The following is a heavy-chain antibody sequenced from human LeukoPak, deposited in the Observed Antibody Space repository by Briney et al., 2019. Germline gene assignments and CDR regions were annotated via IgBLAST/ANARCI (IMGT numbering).Heavy chain of an antibody. V-gene: IGHV4-38-2*01. Sequence: SETLSLTCAVSGYSISSGYYWGWIRQPPGKGLEWIGSIYHSGSTYYNPSLKSRVTISVDTSKNQFSLKLSSVTAADTAVYYCASEPTYSSSWYFYWGQGTLVTVSS. J-gene: IGHJ4*02. D-gene: IGHD6-13*01. CDR3: ASEPTYSSSWYFY. CDR1: GYSISSGYY. CDR2: IYHSGST.